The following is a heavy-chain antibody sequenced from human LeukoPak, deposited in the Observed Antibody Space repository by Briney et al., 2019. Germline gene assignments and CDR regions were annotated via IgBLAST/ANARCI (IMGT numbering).Heavy chain of an antibody. J-gene: IGHJ4*02. D-gene: IGHD1-26*01. V-gene: IGHV4-34*01. CDR1: GGSFSGYY. CDR3: ARGRRYSGSHVPLAY. CDR2: INHSGST. Sequence: SETLSLTCAVYGGSFSGYYWSWIRQPPGKGLEWIGEINHSGSTNYNPSLKSRVTISVDTSKNQFSLKLSSVTAADTAVYYCARGRRYSGSHVPLAYWGQGTLVTVSS.